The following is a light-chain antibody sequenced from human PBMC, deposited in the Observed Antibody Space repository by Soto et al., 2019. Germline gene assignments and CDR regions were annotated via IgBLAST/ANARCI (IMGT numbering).Light chain of an antibody. CDR2: AAS. CDR3: QQYSSYPFT. V-gene: IGKV1-16*02. J-gene: IGKJ3*01. Sequence: DIQMTQSPSSLSASVGDRVTITCRAGQGISNYLAWFQQKPGKAPKSLIYAASNLQSGVPSKFSGSGSVTDFTLTISSLQPEDSATYYCQQYSSYPFTFGPGTKVDI. CDR1: QGISNY.